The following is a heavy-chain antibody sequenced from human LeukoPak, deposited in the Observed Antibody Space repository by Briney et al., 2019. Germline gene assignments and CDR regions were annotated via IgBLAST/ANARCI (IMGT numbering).Heavy chain of an antibody. CDR2: IYHSGST. CDR3: AGRRVTDYSYAFDI. D-gene: IGHD2-21*02. CDR1: GYSISSGYY. J-gene: IGHJ3*02. Sequence: KPSETLSLTCAVSGYSISSGYYWGWIRQPPGKGLEWIGSIYHSGSTYYNPSLKSRVTISVDTSKNQFSLKLSSVTAADTAVYYCAGRRVTDYSYAFDIWGQGTMVTVSS. V-gene: IGHV4-38-2*01.